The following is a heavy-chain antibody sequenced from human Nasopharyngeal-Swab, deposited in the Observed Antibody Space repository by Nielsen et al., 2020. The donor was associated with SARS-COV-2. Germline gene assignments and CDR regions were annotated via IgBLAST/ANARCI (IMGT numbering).Heavy chain of an antibody. CDR1: GFTFSGYA. CDR2: ISGSGGST. CDR3: AKEHSYGVDY. D-gene: IGHD5-18*01. V-gene: IGHV3-23*01. J-gene: IGHJ4*02. Sequence: GESLKISCAASGFTFSGYAMSWVRQAPGKGLEWVSAISGSGGSTYYADSVKGRFTISRDNSKNTLYLQMNSLRAEDTAVYYYAKEHSYGVDYWGQGTLVTVSS.